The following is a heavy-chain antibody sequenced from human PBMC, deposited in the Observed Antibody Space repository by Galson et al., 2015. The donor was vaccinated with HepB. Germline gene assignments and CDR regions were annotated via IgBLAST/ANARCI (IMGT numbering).Heavy chain of an antibody. D-gene: IGHD6-13*01. CDR1: GFTFSSYA. CDR2: ISTSSSYI. J-gene: IGHJ1*01. CDR3: ARDRPPGIAVAGSFQH. V-gene: IGHV3-21*01. Sequence: SLRLSCAASGFTFSSYAMTWLRQAPEKGLEWVSSISTSSSYIYYADSVKGRFTISRDNAKNSLYLQMNSLRAEDTAVYYCARDRPPGIAVAGSFQHWGQGTLVTVSS.